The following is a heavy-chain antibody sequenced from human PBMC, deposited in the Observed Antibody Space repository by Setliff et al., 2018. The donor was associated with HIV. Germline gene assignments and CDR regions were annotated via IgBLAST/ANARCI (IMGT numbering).Heavy chain of an antibody. D-gene: IGHD3-22*01. CDR3: ARDPKHSSSGDLEY. CDR2: INHSGST. V-gene: IGHV4-34*01. Sequence: SETLSLTCAVYGGSVSAYYWSWIRQPPGKGLEWIGEINHSGSTNYNASLKSRVTISVDTSKNQFSPKLSSVTAADTAVYYCARDPKHSSSGDLEYWSQGTLVTVSS. J-gene: IGHJ4*02. CDR1: GGSVSAYY.